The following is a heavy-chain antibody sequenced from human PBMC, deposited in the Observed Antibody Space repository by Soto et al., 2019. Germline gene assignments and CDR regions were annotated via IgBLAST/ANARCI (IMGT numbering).Heavy chain of an antibody. D-gene: IGHD2-2*01. CDR3: ARVDCISTSCHRYYYGMDV. CDR2: ISAYNGNT. Sequence: QVQLVQSGAEVKKPGASVKVSCKASGYTFTSYGISWVRQAPGQGLEWMGWISAYNGNTNYAQKLQGRVTMTTDTSTSTAYMKLRSLRSDDTAVYYCARVDCISTSCHRYYYGMDVWGQGTTVTVSS. CDR1: GYTFTSYG. J-gene: IGHJ6*02. V-gene: IGHV1-18*01.